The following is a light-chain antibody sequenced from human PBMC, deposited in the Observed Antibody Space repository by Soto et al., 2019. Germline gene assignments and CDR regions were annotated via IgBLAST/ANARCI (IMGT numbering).Light chain of an antibody. CDR2: DAS. Sequence: EIVLTQSPGTLSLSPGERATLSCRASQSVSNSYLAWYQQKPGQAPRLLIYDASSRATGIPDRFRGSGSGTDFTLSISRLEPEDFAVYYCQQYGSSPSYTFGQGTKLEIK. V-gene: IGKV3-20*01. CDR3: QQYGSSPSYT. J-gene: IGKJ2*01. CDR1: QSVSNSY.